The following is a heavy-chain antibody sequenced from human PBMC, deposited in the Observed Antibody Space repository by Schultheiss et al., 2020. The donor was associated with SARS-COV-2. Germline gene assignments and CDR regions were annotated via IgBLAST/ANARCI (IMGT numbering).Heavy chain of an antibody. CDR2: IGGSGSTI. CDR3: ARASTPRYFDL. J-gene: IGHJ2*01. D-gene: IGHD2-15*01. CDR1: GFTFSSYE. V-gene: IGHV3-48*03. Sequence: GESLKISCAASGFTFSSYEMSWVRQAPGKGLEWVSYIGGSGSTIHYADSVKGRFTISRDNAKNSLYLQMNSLRAEDTAVYYCARASTPRYFDLWGRGTLVTVSS.